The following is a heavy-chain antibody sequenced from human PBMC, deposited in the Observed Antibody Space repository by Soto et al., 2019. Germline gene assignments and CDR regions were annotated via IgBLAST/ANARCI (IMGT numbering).Heavy chain of an antibody. CDR1: GGSISGGGCS. CDR3: ARVPSP. J-gene: IGHJ5*02. D-gene: IGHD3-10*01. Sequence: SETLSLRCGVSGGSISGGGCSWSWIRQPPGKGLEWIGYIYHSGSTYYNPSLKSRVTISVDRSKNQFSLKLNSVTAADTAVYYCARVPSPWGQGTLVTVSS. CDR2: IYHSGST. V-gene: IGHV4-30-2*01.